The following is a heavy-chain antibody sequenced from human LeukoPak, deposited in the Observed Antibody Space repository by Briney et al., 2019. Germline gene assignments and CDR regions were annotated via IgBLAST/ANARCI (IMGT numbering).Heavy chain of an antibody. CDR1: GGSFSGYY. Sequence: SETLSLTCAVYGGSFSGYYWSWIRQPRGKGLEWIGEINHSGSTNYNPSLKSRVTISVDTSKNQFSLKLSSVTAADTAVYYCARTVPVLLWFGESFDYWGQGTLVTVSS. V-gene: IGHV4-34*01. CDR3: ARTVPVLLWFGESFDY. J-gene: IGHJ4*02. D-gene: IGHD3-10*01. CDR2: INHSGST.